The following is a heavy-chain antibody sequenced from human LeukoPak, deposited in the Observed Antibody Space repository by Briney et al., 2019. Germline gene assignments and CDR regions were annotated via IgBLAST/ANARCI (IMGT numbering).Heavy chain of an antibody. CDR3: ARTSSNAFDI. V-gene: IGHV4-39*07. J-gene: IGHJ3*02. Sequence: SETLSLTCTVSGGSISSSSYYWGWIRQPPGKGLEWVGSIYYSGSTYYNPSLKSRVTISVDTSKNQFSLKLSSVTAADTAVYYCARTSSNAFDIWGQGTMVTVSS. CDR1: GGSISSSSYY. D-gene: IGHD2-2*01. CDR2: IYYSGST.